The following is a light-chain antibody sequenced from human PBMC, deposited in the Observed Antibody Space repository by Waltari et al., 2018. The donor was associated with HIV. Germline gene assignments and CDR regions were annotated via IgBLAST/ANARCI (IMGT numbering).Light chain of an antibody. CDR2: KNN. CDR1: SSHLGAGYD. Sequence: HSVLTQPPSVSGALGQRVPISCTGSSSHLGAGYDVPWYQQLPGTAHKLLIYKNNNRPSGVPDRFSGAKSGTSASRAITGLQAEDDADYHCQSYDSSLSGSGVFGGGTKVTVL. J-gene: IGLJ3*02. V-gene: IGLV1-40*01. CDR3: QSYDSSLSGSGV.